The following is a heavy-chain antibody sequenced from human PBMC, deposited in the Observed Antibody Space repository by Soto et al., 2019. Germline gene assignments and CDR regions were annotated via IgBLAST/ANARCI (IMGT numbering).Heavy chain of an antibody. CDR2: ISTAKGCT. D-gene: IGHD2-8*02. J-gene: IGHJ2*01. V-gene: IGHV1-18*01. CDR3: ARDRDCGTGGNCHPEWYFDY. CDR1: GYTFINFG. Sequence: EASVKVSCRASGYTFINFGITWLRQAPGQGREGGGWISTAKGCTTYGEKFQGRVTMTADTATNTAYMDLRSLNSDDTAVYYCARDRDCGTGGNCHPEWYFDYWGRGTLVTVSS.